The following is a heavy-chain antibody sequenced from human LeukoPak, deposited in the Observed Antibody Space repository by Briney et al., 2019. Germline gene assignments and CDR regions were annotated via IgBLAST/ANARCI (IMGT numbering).Heavy chain of an antibody. V-gene: IGHV3-7*01. Sequence: GGSLRLYCAASGFTFSSYWMSWVRQAPGKGLEWVANIKQDGSEKYYVDSVKGRFTISRDNAKNSLYLQMNSLRAEDTAVYYCARDRGYSGYDVLFDYWGQGTLVTVSS. J-gene: IGHJ4*02. CDR2: IKQDGSEK. D-gene: IGHD5-12*01. CDR1: GFTFSSYW. CDR3: ARDRGYSGYDVLFDY.